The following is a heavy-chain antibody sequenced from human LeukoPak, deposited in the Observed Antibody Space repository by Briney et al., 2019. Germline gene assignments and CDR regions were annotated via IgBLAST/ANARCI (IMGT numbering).Heavy chain of an antibody. Sequence: GGSLRLSCAASGFTFSSYGMHWVRQAPGKGLEWVAFIRYDGSNKYYADSVKGRFTISRDNSKNTLYLQMNSLRAEDTAVYYCAKDFWSGQEISRFDYWGQGTLATVSS. J-gene: IGHJ4*02. V-gene: IGHV3-30*02. CDR2: IRYDGSNK. CDR1: GFTFSSYG. CDR3: AKDFWSGQEISRFDY. D-gene: IGHD3-3*01.